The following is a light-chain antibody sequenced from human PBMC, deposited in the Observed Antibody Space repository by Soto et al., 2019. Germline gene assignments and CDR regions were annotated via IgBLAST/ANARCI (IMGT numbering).Light chain of an antibody. CDR1: QSVSSY. V-gene: IGKV3-11*01. CDR3: QQRSNWPI. CDR2: DAS. J-gene: IGKJ4*01. Sequence: EIVLTQSPATLSLSPGERATLSCRASQSVSSYLAWYQQKPGQAPRLLIYDASNRATGIPARFSGSGSGTDFTLTISSLEPEDFEVYYCQQRSNWPIFGGGTKVEI.